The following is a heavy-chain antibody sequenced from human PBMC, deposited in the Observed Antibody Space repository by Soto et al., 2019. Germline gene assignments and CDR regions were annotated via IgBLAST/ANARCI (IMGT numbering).Heavy chain of an antibody. Sequence: PSETLSLTCAVSSDSISSSYWTWIRQSPGKGLEWIGYIYYRGTTNYNPSLKSRVTISVDTSKNHFSLNLRSVTAADTAVYYCARALLSGSGNYPLDYWGQGTLVTVSS. CDR2: IYYRGTT. CDR3: ARALLSGSGNYPLDY. D-gene: IGHD3-10*01. J-gene: IGHJ4*02. V-gene: IGHV4-59*01. CDR1: SDSISSSY.